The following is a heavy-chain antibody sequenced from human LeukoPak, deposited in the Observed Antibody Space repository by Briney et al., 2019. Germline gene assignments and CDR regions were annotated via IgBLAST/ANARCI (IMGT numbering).Heavy chain of an antibody. CDR3: ARLLPEWELPY. CDR2: IYYSGTT. J-gene: IGHJ4*02. D-gene: IGHD1-26*01. V-gene: IGHV4-39*07. CDR1: GGSISSYY. Sequence: SETLSLTCTVSGGSISSYYWAWLRQPPGKGLEWIGTIYYSGTTHYNPSLKSRVTISVDTSNNQFSLKLTSVTAEDTAVYYCARLLPEWELPYWGQGSLVTVSS.